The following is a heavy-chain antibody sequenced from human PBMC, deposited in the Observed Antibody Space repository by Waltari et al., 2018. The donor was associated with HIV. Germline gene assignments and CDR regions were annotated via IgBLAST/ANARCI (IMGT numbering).Heavy chain of an antibody. V-gene: IGHV3-49*03. CDR1: GFNFTAYA. Sequence: EVHLAESGGGLVQPGRSLSLSCKASGFNFTAYAVPWFRQAPGKGLEWVGFIRSKPYGGTREYAASVKGRFTISRDDSKNIAFLQMDSLKIEDTAVYYCARGVNLRCTGDCYSAYWGQGTLVTVSS. CDR2: IRSKPYGGTR. D-gene: IGHD2-21*02. J-gene: IGHJ4*02. CDR3: ARGVNLRCTGDCYSAY.